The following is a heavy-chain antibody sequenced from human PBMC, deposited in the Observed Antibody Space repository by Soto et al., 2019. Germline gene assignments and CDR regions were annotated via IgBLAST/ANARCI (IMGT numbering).Heavy chain of an antibody. CDR2: INAGNGNT. Sequence: ASVKVSCKASGYTFTSYAMHWVRQAPGQRLEWMGWINAGNGNTKYSQKFQGRVTITRDTSASTAYMELSSLRSEDTAVYYCAICFSGGDADLFDPWGQGTLVTVSS. D-gene: IGHD2-21*02. V-gene: IGHV1-3*01. J-gene: IGHJ5*02. CDR1: GYTFTSYA. CDR3: AICFSGGDADLFDP.